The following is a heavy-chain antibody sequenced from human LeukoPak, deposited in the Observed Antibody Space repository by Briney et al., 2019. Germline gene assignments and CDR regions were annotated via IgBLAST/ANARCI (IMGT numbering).Heavy chain of an antibody. Sequence: PGGSLRLSCAASGFAFGDYSMNWVRQAPGKGLEWVSSISSSSSYIYYADSVKGRFTISRDNARNSLYLQMNSLRAEDTAVYYCVRGGRSTYCDWSPDYWGQGTLVTVSS. CDR2: ISSSSSYI. J-gene: IGHJ4*02. CDR1: GFAFGDYS. V-gene: IGHV3-21*01. CDR3: VRGGRSTYCDWSPDY. D-gene: IGHD3-9*01.